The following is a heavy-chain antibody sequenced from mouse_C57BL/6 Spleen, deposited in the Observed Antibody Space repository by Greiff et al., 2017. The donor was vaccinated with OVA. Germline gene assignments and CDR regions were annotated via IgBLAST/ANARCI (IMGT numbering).Heavy chain of an antibody. CDR1: GYAFTNYL. V-gene: IGHV1-54*01. D-gene: IGHD1-1*01. CDR2: INPGSGGT. CDR3: ARGYYKSSYYAMDY. Sequence: VQLVESGAELVRPGTSVKVSCKASGYAFTNYLIEWVKQRPGQGLEWIGVINPGSGGTNYNEKFKGKATLTADKSSSTAYMQLSSLTSEDSAVYFCARGYYKSSYYAMDYWGQGTSVTVSS. J-gene: IGHJ4*01.